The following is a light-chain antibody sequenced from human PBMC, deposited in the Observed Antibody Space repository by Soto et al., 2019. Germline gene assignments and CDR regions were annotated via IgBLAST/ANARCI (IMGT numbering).Light chain of an antibody. CDR2: EVS. Sequence: QSALTQPPSASGSPGQPVTISCTGTSSDVGAYNYVSWYQQLPGKAPKLIIYEVSKRPSGVPDRFSGSKSGNTASLTVSGLQAEDEADYYCTSYAGTYSFFYVFGTGTKVTGL. CDR3: TSYAGTYSFFYV. V-gene: IGLV2-8*01. CDR1: SSDVGAYNY. J-gene: IGLJ1*01.